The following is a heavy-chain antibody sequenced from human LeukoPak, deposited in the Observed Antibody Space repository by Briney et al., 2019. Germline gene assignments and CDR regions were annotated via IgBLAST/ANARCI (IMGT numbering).Heavy chain of an antibody. CDR2: ISYDGSNK. CDR1: GFTFSSYG. V-gene: IGHV3-30*18. CDR3: AKGSYGSGSYYNEY. J-gene: IGHJ4*02. Sequence: GRSLRLSCAASGFTFSSYGMHWVRQAPGKGLEWVAVISYDGSNKYYADSVKGRFTIPRDNSKNTLYLQMNSLRAEDTAVYYCAKGSYGSGSYYNEYWGQGTLVTVSS. D-gene: IGHD3-10*01.